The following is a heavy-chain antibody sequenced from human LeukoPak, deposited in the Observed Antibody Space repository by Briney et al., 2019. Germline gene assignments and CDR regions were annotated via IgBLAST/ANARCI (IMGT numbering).Heavy chain of an antibody. CDR3: ARAWSYSLDY. V-gene: IGHV1-2*02. CDR2: INPNSGGT. J-gene: IGHJ4*02. Sequence: ASVKVSCKASGYTFTCYYMHWVRQAPGQGLEWMGWINPNSGGTNYAQKFQGRVTMTRDTSISTAYMELSRLRYEDTDVYYCARAWSYSLDYWGQGTLVTVSS. CDR1: GYTFTCYY. D-gene: IGHD3-10*01.